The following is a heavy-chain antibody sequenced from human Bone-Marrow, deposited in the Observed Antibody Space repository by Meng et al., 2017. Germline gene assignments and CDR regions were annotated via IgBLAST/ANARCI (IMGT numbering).Heavy chain of an antibody. V-gene: IGHV3-15*01. Sequence: LVESGVYLVESGRSLRLAGAGYGFTFRNAWMSWVRQAPWKGLEWVGRIKSKTDGETADYAAPVKGRFTISRDDSQNTLYLQMNSLKTEDTGVYYCQWLSTHPPDQWGQGTLVTVSS. CDR3: QWLSTHPPDQ. CDR1: GFTFRNAW. D-gene: IGHD3-22*01. J-gene: IGHJ4*01. CDR2: IKSKTDGETA.